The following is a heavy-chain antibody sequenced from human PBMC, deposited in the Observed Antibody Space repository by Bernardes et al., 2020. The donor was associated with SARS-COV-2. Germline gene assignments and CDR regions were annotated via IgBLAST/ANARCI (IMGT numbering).Heavy chain of an antibody. V-gene: IGHV5-51*01. D-gene: IGHD6-19*01. CDR3: ARLFAVAGNYYYYGMDV. Sequence: GESLKISCKGSGYPFSNYWIGWVRQMPGKGLEWMGIIYPGDSDTTNSPSFQGQVTISADKSISTAYLQWSSLKASDTAMYYCARLFAVAGNYYYYGMDVWGQGTTVTVSS. CDR1: GYPFSNYW. J-gene: IGHJ6*02. CDR2: IYPGDSDT.